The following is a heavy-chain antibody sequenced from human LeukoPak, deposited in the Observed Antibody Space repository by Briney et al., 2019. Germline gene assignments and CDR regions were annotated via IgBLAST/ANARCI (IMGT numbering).Heavy chain of an antibody. Sequence: RTGGSLRLSCTASKFTFSNYGMQWVRQAPGKGLEWVAVVSSDGGTKYYADSVKGRFTISRDNSRNTMYLQMDSLRAEDTAVYYCAKEYDSGGYGANFGYWGPGTLVTVSS. CDR3: AKEYDSGGYGANFGY. J-gene: IGHJ4*02. V-gene: IGHV3-30*18. CDR2: VSSDGGTK. D-gene: IGHD3-10*01. CDR1: KFTFSNYG.